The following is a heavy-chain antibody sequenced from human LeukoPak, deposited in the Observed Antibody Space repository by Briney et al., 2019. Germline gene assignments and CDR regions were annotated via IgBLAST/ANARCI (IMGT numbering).Heavy chain of an antibody. CDR3: ARDSYSSSWYVSGDFDY. J-gene: IGHJ4*02. V-gene: IGHV1-18*01. Sequence: ASVKVSCKASGYTFTSYGISWVRQAPGQGLEWMGWISAYNGNTNYAQKLQGRVTMTTDTSTSTAYMELRSLRSDDTAVYYCARDSYSSSWYVSGDFDYWGQGTLVTVSS. CDR1: GYTFTSYG. CDR2: ISAYNGNT. D-gene: IGHD6-13*01.